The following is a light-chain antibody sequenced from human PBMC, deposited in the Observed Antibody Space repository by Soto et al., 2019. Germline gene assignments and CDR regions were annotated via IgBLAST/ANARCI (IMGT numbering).Light chain of an antibody. CDR3: ASYTRRSTVV. Sequence: QSVLTQPASVSGSPGQSITISCTGTSRDVGGYTYVSWYQHHPGKVPKLIIYDVSTRPSGVSSRFSGSKSGNTASLTISGLQDDDEAEYYCASYTRRSTVVVGGGTKLTVL. CDR2: DVS. CDR1: SRDVGGYTY. V-gene: IGLV2-14*03. J-gene: IGLJ2*01.